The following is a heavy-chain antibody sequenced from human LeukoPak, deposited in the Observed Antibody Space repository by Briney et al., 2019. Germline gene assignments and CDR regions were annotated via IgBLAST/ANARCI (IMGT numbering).Heavy chain of an antibody. J-gene: IGHJ4*02. CDR1: GFTFSSYA. D-gene: IGHD3-16*02. CDR3: ARDYLGD. CDR2: ISKDGNSQ. V-gene: IGHV3-30*04. Sequence: GGSLRLSCAAPGFTFSSYALDWVRQAPGKGLEWVAVISKDGNSQNYADSVKGRFTISRDNAKNSLYLQMSSLRAEDTAVYYCARDYLGDWGQGTLVTVSS.